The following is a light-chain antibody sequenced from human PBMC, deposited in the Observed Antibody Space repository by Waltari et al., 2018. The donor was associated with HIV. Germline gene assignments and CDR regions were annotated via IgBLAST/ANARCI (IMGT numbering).Light chain of an antibody. CDR1: SIATKT. V-gene: IGLV3-21*02. Sequence: SYVLTQPPSVSVAPGQTARITCGGNSIATKTVPWYQQKPGQAPVLVIYDDRDRPSGIPERLSGSNSGNTATLTISGVVAGDEADYYCHVWDSTNDHPGVFGGGTKLTV. CDR3: HVWDSTNDHPGV. J-gene: IGLJ3*02. CDR2: DDR.